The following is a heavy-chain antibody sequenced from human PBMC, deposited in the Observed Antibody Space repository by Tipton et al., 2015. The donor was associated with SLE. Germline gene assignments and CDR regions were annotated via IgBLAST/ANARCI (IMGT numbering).Heavy chain of an antibody. V-gene: IGHV4-39*02. CDR1: GGSISSSSYY. D-gene: IGHD5-24*01. CDR2: IYYSGST. CDR3: AREVEGYYYYYMDV. Sequence: LRLSCTVSGGSISSSSYYWGWFRQPPGKGLEWIGSIYYSGSTYYNPSLKSRVTISVDTSKNQFSLKLSSVTAADTAVYYCAREVEGYYYYYMDVWGKGTTVTVSS. J-gene: IGHJ6*03.